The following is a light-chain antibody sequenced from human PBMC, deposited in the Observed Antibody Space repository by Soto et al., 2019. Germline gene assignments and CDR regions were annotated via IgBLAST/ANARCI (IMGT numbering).Light chain of an antibody. CDR3: SSFTSYTII. CDR1: SSDVGGYNY. V-gene: IGLV2-14*01. CDR2: EVS. J-gene: IGLJ2*01. Sequence: QSALTQPASVSGSPGQSITISCTGTSSDVGGYNYVSWYQHHPGKAPKLMIYEVSNRTSGVSNRFSGSKSGNTASLTISGLQAEDEADYYCSSFTSYTIIFGGGTKLTVL.